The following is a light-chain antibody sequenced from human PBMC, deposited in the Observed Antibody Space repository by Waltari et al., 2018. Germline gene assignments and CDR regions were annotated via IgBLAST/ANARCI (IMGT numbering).Light chain of an antibody. CDR3: TAWDDSLRALL. J-gene: IGLJ7*01. CDR2: YNY. V-gene: IGLV1-36*01. Sequence: QSVLTQPPSASEAARKSVTISCSGGSLNIGTTGVSWYQQLPETPPKLLIYYNYRRPSGVSDRFSGSKSGTSASLTISGLQTEDEADYYCTAWDDSLRALLFGGGTRLTVL. CDR1: SLNIGTTG.